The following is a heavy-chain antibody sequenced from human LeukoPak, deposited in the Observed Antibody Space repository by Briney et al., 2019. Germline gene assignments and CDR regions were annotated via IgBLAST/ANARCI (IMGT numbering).Heavy chain of an antibody. V-gene: IGHV4-59*01. CDR1: GGSISRYY. CDR2: IYYSGST. Sequence: SETLSLTCTVSGGSISRYYWSWIRQPPGTGLEWIGYIYYSGSTNYNPSLKSRVTISVDTSKNQFSLKLSSVTAADTAVYYCARDLVTSIAGYFDYWGQGTLVTVSS. D-gene: IGHD2-21*02. J-gene: IGHJ4*02. CDR3: ARDLVTSIAGYFDY.